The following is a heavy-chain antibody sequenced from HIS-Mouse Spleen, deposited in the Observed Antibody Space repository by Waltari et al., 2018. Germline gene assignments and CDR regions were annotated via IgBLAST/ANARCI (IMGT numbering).Heavy chain of an antibody. CDR1: VYTFISYG. CDR2: VSAYNGNT. J-gene: IGHJ4*02. CDR3: ARAKVYSSSWFDY. V-gene: IGHV1-18*01. D-gene: IGHD6-13*01. Sequence: QVQLEQSGAEVKKPGASVKVSCKSSVYTFISYGISWLLWAPGQGLEWMGWVSAYNGNTSYAQKLQGRVTMTTDTSTSTAYMELRSLRSDDTAVYYCARAKVYSSSWFDYWGQGTLVTVSS.